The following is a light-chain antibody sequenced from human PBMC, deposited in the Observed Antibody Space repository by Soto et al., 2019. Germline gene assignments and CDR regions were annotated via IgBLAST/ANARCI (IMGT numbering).Light chain of an antibody. V-gene: IGKV3-15*01. Sequence: EIVMTQSPATLSVSPGERATLSCRASQSVSSNLAWYRQKPGQAPRLLIYGASTRATGIPARFSGSGSGTEFTLTISSLQSEDFAVYYCQQYNNWPPVFGQGTRRRLN. CDR3: QQYNNWPPV. CDR2: GAS. CDR1: QSVSSN. J-gene: IGKJ5*01.